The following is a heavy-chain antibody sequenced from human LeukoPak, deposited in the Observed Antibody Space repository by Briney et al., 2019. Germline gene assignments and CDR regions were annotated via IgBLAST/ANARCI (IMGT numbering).Heavy chain of an antibody. J-gene: IGHJ3*02. CDR3: ARDFSRYSSSSLAFDI. Sequence: SETLSLTCTVSGGSVSSYYWNWIRQPAGKGLEWVGRIYTSGSTRHNPSLKSRVTMSVDTSKNQFSLKLSSVTAADTAIYYCARDFSRYSSSSLAFDIWGQGTMVTVSS. CDR2: IYTSGST. CDR1: GGSVSSYY. V-gene: IGHV4-4*07. D-gene: IGHD6-6*01.